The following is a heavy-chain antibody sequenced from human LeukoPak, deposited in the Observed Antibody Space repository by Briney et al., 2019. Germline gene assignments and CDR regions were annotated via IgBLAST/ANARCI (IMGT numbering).Heavy chain of an antibody. CDR3: AREARGDYYYAMDV. D-gene: IGHD3-10*01. CDR2: IIPMLGTV. J-gene: IGHJ6*02. Sequence: ASVKVSCKASGGTFSSYAISWVRQAPGQGLEWMGRIIPMLGTVNYAQKFQGRVMITADKSTNTANMEVRSLRSEDTAVYYCAREARGDYYYAMDVWGQGTTVTVSS. V-gene: IGHV1-69*04. CDR1: GGTFSSYA.